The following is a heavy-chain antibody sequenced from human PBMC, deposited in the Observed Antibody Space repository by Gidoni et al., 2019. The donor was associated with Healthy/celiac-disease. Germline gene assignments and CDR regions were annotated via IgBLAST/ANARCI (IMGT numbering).Heavy chain of an antibody. D-gene: IGHD1-26*01. CDR1: GFTFSSYG. Sequence: VQLVESGGGVVQPGRSLRLSCAASGFTFSSYGMHWVRQAPGKGLEWVAVISYDGSNKYYADSVKGRFTISRDNSKNTLYLQMNSLRAEDTAVYYCAKGSYSGSYYGGNYFDYWGQGTLVTVSS. CDR3: AKGSYSGSYYGGNYFDY. CDR2: ISYDGSNK. J-gene: IGHJ4*02. V-gene: IGHV3-30*18.